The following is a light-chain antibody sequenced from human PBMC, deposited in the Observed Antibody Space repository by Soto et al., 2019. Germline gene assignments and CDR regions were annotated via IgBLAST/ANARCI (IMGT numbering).Light chain of an antibody. CDR3: QQRANWPLT. CDR2: DTS. Sequence: EIVLTQSPATLSLSPGERATLSCRASQSVINYLAWYQQKPGQAPRLLIHDTSNRATGIPARFSGSGSGTDFTLIISSLEPEDFAVYYCQQRANWPLTFGGGTKVEI. V-gene: IGKV3-11*01. J-gene: IGKJ4*01. CDR1: QSVINY.